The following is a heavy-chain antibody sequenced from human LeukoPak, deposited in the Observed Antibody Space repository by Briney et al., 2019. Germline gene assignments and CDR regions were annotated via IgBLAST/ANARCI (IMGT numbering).Heavy chain of an antibody. CDR1: GFTFDDYA. CDR2: ISWNSGSI. V-gene: IGHV3-9*01. D-gene: IGHD1-26*01. Sequence: GGSLRLSCAASGFTFDDYAMHWVRQAPGKGLEWVSGISWNSGSIGYADSVKGRFTISRDNAKNSLYLQMNSLRAEDTALYYCAKEEVGTFDYWGQGTLVTVSS. J-gene: IGHJ4*02. CDR3: AKEEVGTFDY.